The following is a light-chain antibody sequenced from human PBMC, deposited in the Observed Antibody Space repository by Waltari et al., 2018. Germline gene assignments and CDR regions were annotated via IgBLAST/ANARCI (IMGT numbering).Light chain of an antibody. CDR3: SSQSSNNVVL. CDR1: SNDVGGYNS. CDR2: DVS. V-gene: IGLV2-14*03. Sequence: QSALTQPASVSGSPGQSVTILCTGTSNDVGGYNSVSWYQDHPGQAPRVIIYDVSDRPSGVSDRFSGSKSGNTASLTISGLQAEDEADYYCSSQSSNNVVLFGGGTKLTVL. J-gene: IGLJ2*01.